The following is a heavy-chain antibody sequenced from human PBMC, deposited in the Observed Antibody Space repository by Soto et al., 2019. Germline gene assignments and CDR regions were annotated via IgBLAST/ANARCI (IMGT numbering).Heavy chain of an antibody. V-gene: IGHV4-59*01. CDR1: GGSINNYY. CDR2: IYYSGST. J-gene: IGHJ4*02. D-gene: IGHD3-3*01. CDR3: ARGWGDIWRSTCYFDR. Sequence: NPSETLSLTCTVSGGSINNYYWNWIRQPPGKGLEWIGYIYYSGSTNYNSSLSSRVTMSVDTSKNQFSLRLNSVTAADTAVYYCARGWGDIWRSTCYFDRWGQGTLVTVSS.